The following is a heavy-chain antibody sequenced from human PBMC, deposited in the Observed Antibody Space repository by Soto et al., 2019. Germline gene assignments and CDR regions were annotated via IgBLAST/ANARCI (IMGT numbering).Heavy chain of an antibody. V-gene: IGHV3-23*01. CDR3: AKGLEYSSSFSSQRYGMDV. CDR2: ISGSGGST. Sequence: PGGSLRLSCAASGFTFSNHAMSWVRQAPGKGLEWVSAISGSGGSTYYADSVKGRFTISRDNSKNTLYLQMNSLRAEDTAVYYCAKGLEYSSSFSSQRYGMDVWGQGTTVTVSS. J-gene: IGHJ6*02. D-gene: IGHD6-6*01. CDR1: GFTFSNHA.